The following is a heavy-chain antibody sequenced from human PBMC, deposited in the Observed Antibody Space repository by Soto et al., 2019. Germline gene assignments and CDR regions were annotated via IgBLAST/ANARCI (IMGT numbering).Heavy chain of an antibody. D-gene: IGHD3-10*01. CDR1: GGSIGSRSNY. Sequence: SETLSLTCTVSGGSIGSRSNYWGRLRPRPGQGLVWIGSIYYSGSAVYNPSPMSRVNISVHRSKNRFSLKLSTVTAADTAVYYGARRTRVWFGELGYDYYYGLGVWGQGTRVTVSS. CDR2: IYYSGSA. CDR3: ARRTRVWFGELGYDYYYGLGV. V-gene: IGHV4-39*01. J-gene: IGHJ6*02.